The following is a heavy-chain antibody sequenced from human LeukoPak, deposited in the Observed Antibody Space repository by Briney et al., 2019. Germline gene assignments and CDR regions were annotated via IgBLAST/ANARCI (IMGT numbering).Heavy chain of an antibody. J-gene: IGHJ6*03. CDR3: ARVGWTTVRGAPYYYYMDV. CDR2: ISNSGQTM. V-gene: IGHV3-11*01. CDR1: GFTFIDYY. Sequence: GGSLRLSCTASGFTFIDYYMSWIRQAPGKGLEWVSYISNSGQTMYYADSLKGRFTISRDNANNSLYLQMNSLRAEDTAVYYCARVGWTTVRGAPYYYYMDVWGKGTTVTISS. D-gene: IGHD3-10*01.